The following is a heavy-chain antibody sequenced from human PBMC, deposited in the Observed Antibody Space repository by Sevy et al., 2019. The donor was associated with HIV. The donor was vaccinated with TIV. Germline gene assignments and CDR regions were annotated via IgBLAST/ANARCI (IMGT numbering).Heavy chain of an antibody. V-gene: IGHV3-11*06. D-gene: IGHD3-10*01. Sequence: GGSLRLSCAASEFTFSDYYMSWIRQAPGKGLEWVSYISSRSTYTNYADSMKGRFTISRDNARNSLYLQMNSLRAEDTAVYYCARVRYDSGSYYKDYWGQGTLVTVSS. J-gene: IGHJ4*02. CDR3: ARVRYDSGSYYKDY. CDR1: EFTFSDYY. CDR2: ISSRSTYT.